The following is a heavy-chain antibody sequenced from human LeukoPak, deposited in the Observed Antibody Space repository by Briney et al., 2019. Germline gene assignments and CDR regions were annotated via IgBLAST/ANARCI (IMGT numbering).Heavy chain of an antibody. J-gene: IGHJ4*02. CDR1: GGSISSYY. CDR2: IYYSGST. V-gene: IGHV4-59*01. D-gene: IGHD2-15*01. Sequence: SETLSLTCTVSGGSISSYYWSWIRQPPGKGLEWIGYIYYSGSTNYTPSLKSRITISVDTSRNQFSLKLNSVTAADTAVYYCARDHGRYCSGGSCYFGGFFEYWGQGTLGTVSS. CDR3: ARDHGRYCSGGSCYFGGFFEY.